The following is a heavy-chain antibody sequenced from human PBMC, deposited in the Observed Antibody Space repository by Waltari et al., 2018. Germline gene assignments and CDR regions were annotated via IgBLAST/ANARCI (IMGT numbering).Heavy chain of an antibody. V-gene: IGHV1-69*01. CDR1: GDTFTSYG. Sequence: QVQLVQSGAEVKKPGSSVKVSCKASGDTFTSYGINWVRQAPGQGLEWMGGIIPIFGTANYAQKFQGRVTITADESTSTAYMELSSLRSEDTAVYYCARDSFGIQLWLGMDYWGQGTLVTVSS. J-gene: IGHJ4*02. CDR3: ARDSFGIQLWLGMDY. D-gene: IGHD5-18*01. CDR2: IIPIFGTA.